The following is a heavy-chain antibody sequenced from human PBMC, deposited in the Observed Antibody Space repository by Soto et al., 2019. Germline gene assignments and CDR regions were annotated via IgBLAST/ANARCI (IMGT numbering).Heavy chain of an antibody. CDR3: ARVEAGAYYPDDYGMDV. CDR2: IIPVLGTA. CDR1: GATFTNYA. Sequence: QVQLVQSGAEVKKPGSSVKVSCKASGATFTNYAISWVRQAPGQGLECMGGIIPVLGTANYAQKFQGRVTITADESTRTAYMELSSLRSEDTAVYFCARVEAGAYYPDDYGMDVWGQGTTVTVSS. J-gene: IGHJ6*02. V-gene: IGHV1-69*11. D-gene: IGHD3-22*01.